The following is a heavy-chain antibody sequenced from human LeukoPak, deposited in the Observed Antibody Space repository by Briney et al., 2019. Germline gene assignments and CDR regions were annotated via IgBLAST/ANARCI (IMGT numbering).Heavy chain of an antibody. Sequence: TSETLSLTCTVSGGSISSSYSYWGWIRQPPGKGLEWIGNIYYSGSTYYNPSLKSRVTISVDTSKNHFSLKLNSVTAADTAVYYCARSAYLRAYYFDYWGQGTLVTVSS. J-gene: IGHJ4*02. CDR2: IYYSGST. CDR1: GGSISSSYSY. V-gene: IGHV4-39*02. CDR3: ARSAYLRAYYFDY. D-gene: IGHD2-2*02.